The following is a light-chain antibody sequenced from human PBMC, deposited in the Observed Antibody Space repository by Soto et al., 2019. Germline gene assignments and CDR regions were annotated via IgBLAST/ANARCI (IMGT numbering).Light chain of an antibody. CDR1: QSLLHSNGYNY. CDR3: IQALQTRPIT. J-gene: IGKJ5*01. CDR2: LGS. Sequence: DIVMTQSPLSLPVTPGEPASISCRSSQSLLHSNGYNYLDWYLQKPGQSPQLLIYLGSNRSSGVPDRFSGSGSGTDFTLKISRVEAEDVGVYYCIQALQTRPITFGQGTRLEIK. V-gene: IGKV2-28*01.